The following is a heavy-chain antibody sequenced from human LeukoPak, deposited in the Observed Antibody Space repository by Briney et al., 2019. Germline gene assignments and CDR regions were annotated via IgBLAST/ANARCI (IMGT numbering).Heavy chain of an antibody. Sequence: GGSLRLSCVASGFTFSSYSMNWVRQAPGKGLEWVSSISSSSSYIYYADSVKGRFTISRDNAKKSLYLQMNSLRAEDTAVYYCASASAAGTGYFDYWGQGTLVTVSS. V-gene: IGHV3-21*01. CDR1: GFTFSSYS. CDR2: ISSSSSYI. CDR3: ASASAAGTGYFDY. D-gene: IGHD6-13*01. J-gene: IGHJ4*02.